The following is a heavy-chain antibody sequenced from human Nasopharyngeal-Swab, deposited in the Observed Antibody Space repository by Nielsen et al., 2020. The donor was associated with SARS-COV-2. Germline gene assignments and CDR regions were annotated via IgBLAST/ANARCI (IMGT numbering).Heavy chain of an antibody. CDR1: GFTVSAFG. J-gene: IGHJ4*02. V-gene: IGHV3-30*03. D-gene: IGHD4-17*01. Sequence: GESLKISCAASGFTVSAFGMHWVRQAPGEVLEWVAHISYDGHTQYYSDSVTGRFTISRDSSKNTLYLQMDSLRGEDTAVYYCARDAPAHYGAFYWGRGTLVTVSS. CDR2: ISYDGHTQ. CDR3: ARDAPAHYGAFY.